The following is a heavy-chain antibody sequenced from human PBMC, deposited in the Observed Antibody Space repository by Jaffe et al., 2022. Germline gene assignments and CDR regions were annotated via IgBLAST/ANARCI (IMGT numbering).Heavy chain of an antibody. V-gene: IGHV4-39*01. D-gene: IGHD3-10*01. CDR1: GGSISSSSYY. CDR2: IYYSGST. J-gene: IGHJ4*02. Sequence: QLQLQESGPGLVKPSETLSLTCTVSGGSISSSSYYWGWIRQPPGKGLEWIGSIYYSGSTYYNPSLKSRVTISVDTSKNQFSLKLSSVTAADTAVYYCARARRYYGSRWLDYWGQGTLVTVSS. CDR3: ARARRYYGSRWLDY.